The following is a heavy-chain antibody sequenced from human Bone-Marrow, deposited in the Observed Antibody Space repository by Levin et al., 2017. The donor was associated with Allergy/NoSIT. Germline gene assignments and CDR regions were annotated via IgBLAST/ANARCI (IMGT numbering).Heavy chain of an antibody. CDR1: GFTFSDYY. CDR3: ARGLPYGSGSYYFDN. D-gene: IGHD3-10*01. V-gene: IGHV3-11*01. CDR2: IDGSGSTI. J-gene: IGHJ4*02. Sequence: GGSLRLSCAGSGFTFSDYYMNWIRQAPGKGLEWVSYIDGSGSTIYYADSVKGRFTISRDNAKNSLYLQMNSLRAEDTAVYYCARGLPYGSGSYYFDNWGQGTLVTVSS.